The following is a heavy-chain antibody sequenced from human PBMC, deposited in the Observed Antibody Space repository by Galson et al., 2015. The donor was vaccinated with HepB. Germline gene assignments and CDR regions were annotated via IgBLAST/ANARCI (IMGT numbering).Heavy chain of an antibody. Sequence: PALVKPTQTLTLTCTFSGFSLSTSGVGVGWIRQPPGKALEWLALIYWDDDKRYSPSLKSRLTITKDTSKNQVVLTMTNMDPVDTATYYCAHSRSNAGLLWFGEFLPWFDPWGQGTLVTVSS. CDR3: AHSRSNAGLLWFGEFLPWFDP. V-gene: IGHV2-5*02. J-gene: IGHJ5*02. CDR1: GFSLSTSGVG. D-gene: IGHD3-10*01. CDR2: IYWDDDK.